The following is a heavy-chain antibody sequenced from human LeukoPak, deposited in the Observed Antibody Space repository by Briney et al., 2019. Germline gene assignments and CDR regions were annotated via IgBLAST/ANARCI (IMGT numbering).Heavy chain of an antibody. CDR2: IYYSGST. J-gene: IGHJ4*02. V-gene: IGHV4-59*01. Sequence: KPSETLSLTCTVSGGSFSSYYWSWIRQPPGKGLEWIGYIYYSGSTDYNPSLKSRVTMSLDASKNQLSLNLSSVTAADTAVYYCARAVITFGGAVAKGFDCWGQGTLVTVSS. D-gene: IGHD3-16*01. CDR1: GGSFSSYY. CDR3: ARAVITFGGAVAKGFDC.